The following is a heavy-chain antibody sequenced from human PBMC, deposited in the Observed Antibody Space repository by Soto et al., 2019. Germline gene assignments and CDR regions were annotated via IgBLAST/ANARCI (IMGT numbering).Heavy chain of an antibody. CDR2: IYSGGST. V-gene: IGHV3-66*01. J-gene: IGHJ6*03. Sequence: GGSLRLSCAASGFTVSSNYMSWVRQAPGKGLEWVSVIYSGGSTYYADSVKGRFTISRDNSKNTLYLQMNSLRAEDTAVYYCARIYFVVVVTSHMDVWGKGTTVTVSS. CDR1: GFTVSSNY. D-gene: IGHD2-15*01. CDR3: ARIYFVVVVTSHMDV.